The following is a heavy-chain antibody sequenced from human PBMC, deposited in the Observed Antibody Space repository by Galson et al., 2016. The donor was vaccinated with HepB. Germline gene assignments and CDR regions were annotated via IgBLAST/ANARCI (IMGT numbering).Heavy chain of an antibody. Sequence: VKVSCKASGYTFTRYYMHWVRQAPGQGLEWMGIISPNGGSTSYSQKFQGRVTMTRDTSTSTVYMELSSLRSEDTAVYYCARASSRDSSSWYGAEYFQHWGQGTLVTVSS. CDR2: ISPNGGST. D-gene: IGHD6-13*01. CDR3: ARASSRDSSSWYGAEYFQH. J-gene: IGHJ1*01. V-gene: IGHV1-46*01. CDR1: GYTFTRYY.